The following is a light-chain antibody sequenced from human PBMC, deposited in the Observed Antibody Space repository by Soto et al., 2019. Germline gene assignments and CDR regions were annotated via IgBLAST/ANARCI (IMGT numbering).Light chain of an antibody. V-gene: IGKV1-39*01. CDR3: QQTYRTPLT. CDR2: ATS. Sequence: DIQMTQFPLSLSASVGDRVTITCRASQTIRSHLNWYQQKPGEAPKIVIYATSTLHSGVPSRFSGSVSGTDFILTISSLQPEDFATYYCQQTYRTPLTFGGGTKVEIK. CDR1: QTIRSH. J-gene: IGKJ4*01.